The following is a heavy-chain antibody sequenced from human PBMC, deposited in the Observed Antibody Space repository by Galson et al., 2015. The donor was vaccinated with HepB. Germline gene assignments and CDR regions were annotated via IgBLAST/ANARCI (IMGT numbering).Heavy chain of an antibody. CDR3: ARVGGIVGATPPFDY. CDR1: GYTFTSYG. V-gene: IGHV1-18*04. D-gene: IGHD1-26*01. CDR2: ISAYNGNT. J-gene: IGHJ4*02. Sequence: SVKVSCKASGYTFTSYGISWVRQAPGQGLEWMGWISAYNGNTNYAQKLQGRVTMTTDTSTSTAYMELRSLRSDDTAVYYCARVGGIVGATPPFDYWGQGTLVTVSS.